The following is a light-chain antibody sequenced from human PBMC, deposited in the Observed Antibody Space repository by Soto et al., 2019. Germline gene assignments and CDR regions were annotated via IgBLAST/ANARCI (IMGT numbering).Light chain of an antibody. CDR1: TGAVTNNNF. J-gene: IGLJ3*02. CDR2: GIS. CDR3: LLLFGVLQASRM. V-gene: IGLV7-43*01. Sequence: QAVVTQEPSLPVSPGGTVTLTCASITGAVTNNNFPNWFQQKPGQPPRALIYGISNKHSWTPARFSGSLLGGSPALTLTGVQPEDEVDYFCLLLFGVLQASRMFGGATKVTV.